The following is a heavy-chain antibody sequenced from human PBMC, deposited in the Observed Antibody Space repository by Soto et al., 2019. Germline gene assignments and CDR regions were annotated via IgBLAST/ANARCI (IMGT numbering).Heavy chain of an antibody. V-gene: IGHV3-23*01. CDR3: AKVPAGLSPSSGWHDAFDI. CDR1: GFTFSSYA. Sequence: GESLKISCAASGFTFSSYAMSWVRQAPGKGLEWVSAISGSGGSTYYADSVKGRFTISRDNSKNTLYLQMNSLRAEDTAVYYCAKVPAGLSPSSGWHDAFDIWGQGTMVTVSS. D-gene: IGHD6-19*01. J-gene: IGHJ3*02. CDR2: ISGSGGST.